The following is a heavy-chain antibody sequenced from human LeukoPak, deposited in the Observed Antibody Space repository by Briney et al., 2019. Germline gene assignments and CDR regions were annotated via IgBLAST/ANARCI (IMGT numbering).Heavy chain of an antibody. CDR1: GGSISSYY. CDR3: ASGLAAAGTENYYYYMDV. D-gene: IGHD6-13*01. V-gene: IGHV4-59*01. J-gene: IGHJ6*03. CDR2: IYYSGST. Sequence: SETLSLTCTVSGGSISSYYWSWIRQPPGKGLEWIGYIYYSGSTNYNPSLKSRVTISVDTSKNQFSLKLGSVTAADTAVYYCASGLAAAGTENYYYYMDVWGKGTTVTISS.